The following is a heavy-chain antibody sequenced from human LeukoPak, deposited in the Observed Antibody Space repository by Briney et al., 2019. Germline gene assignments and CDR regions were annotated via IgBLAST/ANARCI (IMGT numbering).Heavy chain of an antibody. J-gene: IGHJ3*02. V-gene: IGHV1-69*05. CDR2: IIPIFGTA. CDR3: ARDRTSLGYCSGGSCRYDAFDI. D-gene: IGHD2-15*01. Sequence: SVKVSCKAFGGTFSSYAISWVRQAPGQGLEWMGGIIPIFGTANYAQKFQGRVTITTDESTSTAYMELSSLRSEDTAVYYCARDRTSLGYCSGGSCRYDAFDIWGQGTMVTVSS. CDR1: GGTFSSYA.